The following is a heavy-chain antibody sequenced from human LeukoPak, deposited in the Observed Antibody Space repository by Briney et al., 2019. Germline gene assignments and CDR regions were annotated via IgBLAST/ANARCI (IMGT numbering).Heavy chain of an antibody. CDR3: ARDQGESPDRFYYYYGMDV. Sequence: QPGGSLRLSCAASGFTFSSYGMHWVRQAPGKGLEWVAVIWYDGSKYYADSVKGRFTISRDNSKNTLYLQMNSLRAEDTAVYYCARDQGESPDRFYYYYGMDVWGKGTTVTVSS. J-gene: IGHJ6*04. D-gene: IGHD3-10*01. V-gene: IGHV3-33*01. CDR2: IWYDGSK. CDR1: GFTFSSYG.